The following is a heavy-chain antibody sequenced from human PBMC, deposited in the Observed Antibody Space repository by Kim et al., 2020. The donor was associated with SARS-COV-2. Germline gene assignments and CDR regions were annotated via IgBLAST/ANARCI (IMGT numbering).Heavy chain of an antibody. CDR2: IKQDGSEK. CDR1: GFTFSSYW. Sequence: GGSLRLSCAASGFTFSSYWMSWVRQAPGKGLEWVANIKQDGSEKYYVDSVKGRFTISRDNAKNSLYLQMNSLRAEDTAVYYCARVRFAWFDDAFDIWGQGTMVTVSS. J-gene: IGHJ3*02. CDR3: ARVRFAWFDDAFDI. D-gene: IGHD3-10*01. V-gene: IGHV3-7*03.